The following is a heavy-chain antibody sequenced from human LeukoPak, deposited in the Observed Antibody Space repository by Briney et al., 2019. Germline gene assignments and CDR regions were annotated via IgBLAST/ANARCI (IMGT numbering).Heavy chain of an antibody. V-gene: IGHV1-8*03. J-gene: IGHJ4*02. D-gene: IGHD4-23*01. CDR1: GYTFTGYY. CDR2: INPNSGRT. Sequence: ASVKVSCKASGYTFTGYYMHWVRQAPGQGLEWMGWINPNSGRTGYAQKFQGRVTITRNTSISTAYMELSSLRSEDTAVYFCARETPSRYFDYWGQGTPVTVSS. CDR3: ARETPSRYFDY.